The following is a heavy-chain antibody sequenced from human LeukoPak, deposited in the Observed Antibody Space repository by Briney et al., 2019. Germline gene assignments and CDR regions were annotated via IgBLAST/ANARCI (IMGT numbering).Heavy chain of an antibody. J-gene: IGHJ4*02. Sequence: GSLRHSCAASGFTFSSYAMSWVRQAPGKGLEWVSAISGSGGSTYYADSVKGRFTISRDNSKNTLYLQMNSLRAEDTAVYYCAKSRYSSSGGADYWGQGTLVTVSS. D-gene: IGHD6-6*01. CDR2: ISGSGGST. CDR3: AKSRYSSSGGADY. V-gene: IGHV3-23*01. CDR1: GFTFSSYA.